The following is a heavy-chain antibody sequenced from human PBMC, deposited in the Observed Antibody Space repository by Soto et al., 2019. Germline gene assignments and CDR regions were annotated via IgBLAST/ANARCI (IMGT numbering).Heavy chain of an antibody. V-gene: IGHV4-59*01. J-gene: IGHJ5*02. D-gene: IGHD1-26*01. CDR3: ARSYSGTFYWYDT. CDR2: VFYTGST. Sequence: PSETLSLTCTVSAGSISSYHWSWIRPSPGKGLEWIGYVFYTGSTKYNPALKRRVTISVDTSKNQFSLKLSSVSAADTGLYYCARSYSGTFYWYDTWGQGILVTVSS. CDR1: AGSISSYH.